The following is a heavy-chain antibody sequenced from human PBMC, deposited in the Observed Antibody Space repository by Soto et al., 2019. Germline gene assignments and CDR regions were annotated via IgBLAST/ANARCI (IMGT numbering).Heavy chain of an antibody. V-gene: IGHV1-24*01. Sequence: QVPLVQSGAEVKKPGASVKVSCKVSGYTLNEVAMHWVRQAPGKGLEWLGGSDPDEAETIYAQHFQGRVTMTEDTSTDTVYMELSSLRSDDTALYFCTTYHGDYNFDHWGQGTLVTVSS. CDR3: TTYHGDYNFDH. D-gene: IGHD4-17*01. CDR2: SDPDEAET. CDR1: GYTLNEVA. J-gene: IGHJ5*02.